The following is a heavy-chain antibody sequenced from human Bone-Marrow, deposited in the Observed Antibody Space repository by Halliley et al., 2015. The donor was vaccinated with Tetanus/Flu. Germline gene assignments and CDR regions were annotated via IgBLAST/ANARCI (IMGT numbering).Heavy chain of an antibody. J-gene: IGHJ4*02. V-gene: IGHV3-23*01. CDR3: AKGYGSGTFNELDY. CDR2: IYDSGAGT. Sequence: SLRLSCAASGFTFATYAMSWVRQGPGKGLEWVSGIYDSGAGTFYADFVRGRFTISRDNSMNIMFLDLNSLRVEDTAVYYCAKGYGSGTFNELDYWGQGTLVTVSS. CDR1: GFTFATYA. D-gene: IGHD3-10*01.